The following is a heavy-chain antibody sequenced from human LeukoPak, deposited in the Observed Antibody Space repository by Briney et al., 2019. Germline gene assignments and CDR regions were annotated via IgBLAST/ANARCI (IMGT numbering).Heavy chain of an antibody. Sequence: GGSLRLSCAASGFSFSNAWMSWVRQAPGKGLEWVGRIKRETDAGTTDYGAPVRGRFTISRDDSKSTLYLQMNSLKNEDTAVYYCTTDNGRTEFPLIGYWGQGTLVTVSS. D-gene: IGHD3-10*01. CDR1: GFSFSNAW. CDR2: IKRETDAGTT. J-gene: IGHJ4*02. V-gene: IGHV3-15*01. CDR3: TTDNGRTEFPLIGY.